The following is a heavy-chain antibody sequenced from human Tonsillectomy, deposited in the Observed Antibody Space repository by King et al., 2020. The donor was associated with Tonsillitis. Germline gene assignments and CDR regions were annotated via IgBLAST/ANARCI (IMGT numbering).Heavy chain of an antibody. CDR3: AIDRNLGY. CDR2: IRYDGSNK. V-gene: IGHV3-30*02. CDR1: GFTFNNYG. D-gene: IGHD1-14*01. J-gene: IGHJ4*02. Sequence: VQLVESGGGVVQPGGSLRLSCAASGFTFNNYGIHWVRQAPGKGLEWVAFIRYDGSNKYYADSVKGRFTISRDNSKNTLYLQMNSLRAEDTAVYYCAIDRNLGYWGQGTLVTVSS.